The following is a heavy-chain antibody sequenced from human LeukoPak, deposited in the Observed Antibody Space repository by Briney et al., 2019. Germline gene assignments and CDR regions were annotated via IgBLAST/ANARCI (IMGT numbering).Heavy chain of an antibody. CDR3: ARQSGMAVAGQPFDY. V-gene: IGHV4-38-2*02. J-gene: IGHJ4*02. CDR1: GYSISSGYY. CDR2: IYHSGST. D-gene: IGHD6-19*01. Sequence: SETLSLTCTVSGYSISSGYYWGWIRQPPGKGLEWIGSIYHSGSTYYNPSLKSRVTISVDTSKNQFSLKLSSVTAADTAVYYCARQSGMAVAGQPFDYWGQGTLVTVSS.